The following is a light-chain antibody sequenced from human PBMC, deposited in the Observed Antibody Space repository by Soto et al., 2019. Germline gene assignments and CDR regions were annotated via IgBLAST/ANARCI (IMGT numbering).Light chain of an antibody. Sequence: QSVLTQPPSASGSPGQSVTISCTGAGPDVGQYNYVSWYQQHPGKAPKLLIHHVSRRPSGVPARFSGSKSGNTASLTVSGLQPEDEADYYCTSYTSSDTLYVFGSGTKVTVL. J-gene: IGLJ1*01. CDR2: HVS. CDR1: GPDVGQYNY. V-gene: IGLV2-8*01. CDR3: TSYTSSDTLYV.